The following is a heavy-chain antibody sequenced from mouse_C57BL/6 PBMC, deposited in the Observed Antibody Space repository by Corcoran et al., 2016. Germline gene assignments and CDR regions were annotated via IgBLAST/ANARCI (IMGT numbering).Heavy chain of an antibody. CDR2: INTYSGVP. CDR1: GYTFTTYG. D-gene: IGHD2-4*01. CDR3: ARNYYDYALLSSFLSMDY. J-gene: IGHJ4*01. V-gene: IGHV9-3*01. Sequence: QIQLVQSGPELKKPGETVKISCKASGYTFTTYGMSWVKQAPGKGLKWMGWINTYSGVPTYADDFKGRFAFSLETSASTAYLQINNLKNEDTATYFCARNYYDYALLSSFLSMDYWGQGTSVTVSS.